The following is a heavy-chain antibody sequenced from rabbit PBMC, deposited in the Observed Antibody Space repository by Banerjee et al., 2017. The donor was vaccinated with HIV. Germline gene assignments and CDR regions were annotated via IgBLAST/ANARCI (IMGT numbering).Heavy chain of an antibody. CDR2: IYAGSSGST. V-gene: IGHV1S45*01. D-gene: IGHD4-2*01. CDR1: GFDFSSNA. J-gene: IGHJ6*01. Sequence: QEHLEESGGDLVKPEGSLTLTCTASGFDFSSNAICRVRQAPGKGLEWIGTIYAGSSGSTYYASWVNGRFTISKTASTTVTLQMTSLTAADTATYFCARDRDWTLDLWGQGTLVTVS. CDR3: ARDRDWTLDL.